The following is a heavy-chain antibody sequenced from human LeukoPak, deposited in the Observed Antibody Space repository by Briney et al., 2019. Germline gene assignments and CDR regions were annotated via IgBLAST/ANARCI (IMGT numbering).Heavy chain of an antibody. Sequence: ASVKVSCKASGYTFTRYGISWVRQAPGQGREWMGWISVYKGDTNYAQKFQGRVTMPTDTSTSTAYMELRSLRSDDTAVYYCARDNAYCGGDCYVGSDFWGQGTLVTVSS. J-gene: IGHJ4*02. V-gene: IGHV1-18*01. CDR1: GYTFTRYG. D-gene: IGHD2-21*02. CDR2: ISVYKGDT. CDR3: ARDNAYCGGDCYVGSDF.